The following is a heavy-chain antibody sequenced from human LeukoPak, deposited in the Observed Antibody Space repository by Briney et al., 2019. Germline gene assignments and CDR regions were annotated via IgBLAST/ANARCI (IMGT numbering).Heavy chain of an antibody. CDR1: GFTVSSNY. CDR2: IYSGGST. J-gene: IGHJ4*02. Sequence: GGSLRLSCAASGFTVSSNYMRWVRQAPGKGVVWVSVIYSGGSTYYADSVKGRFTISRDNSKNTLYLQMNSLRAEDTAVYYCARAGRYDLSYFDYWGQGTLVTVSS. D-gene: IGHD5-12*01. V-gene: IGHV3-66*01. CDR3: ARAGRYDLSYFDY.